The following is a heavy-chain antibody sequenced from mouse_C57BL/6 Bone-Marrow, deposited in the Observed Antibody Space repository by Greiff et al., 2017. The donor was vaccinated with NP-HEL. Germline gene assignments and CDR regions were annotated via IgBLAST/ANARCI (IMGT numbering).Heavy chain of an antibody. J-gene: IGHJ4*01. CDR3: TTPGSSPYAMDD. CDR2: IDPENGDT. CDR1: GFNIKDDY. Sequence: EVQLQQSGAELVRPGASVKLSCTASGFNIKDDYMHWVKQRPEQGLEWIGWIDPENGDTEYASKFQGKATITADTSSNTAYLQLSSLTSEDTAVYYCTTPGSSPYAMDDWGQGTSVTVSS. V-gene: IGHV14-4*01. D-gene: IGHD1-1*01.